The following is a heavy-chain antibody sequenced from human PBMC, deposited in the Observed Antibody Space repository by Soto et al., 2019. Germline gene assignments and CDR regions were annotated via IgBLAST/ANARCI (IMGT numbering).Heavy chain of an antibody. V-gene: IGHV3-23*01. CDR3: AKAWFGELQGYYFHY. Sequence: EVQLLESGGGLVQPGGSLRLSCAASGFTFSSYAMSWVRQAPGKGLEWVSAISGSGGSTYYADSVKGRFTLSRENSKNTLYLQMNSLRAEDTAVYYCAKAWFGELQGYYFHYWGQGTLVTVSS. J-gene: IGHJ4*02. CDR1: GFTFSSYA. CDR2: ISGSGGST. D-gene: IGHD3-10*01.